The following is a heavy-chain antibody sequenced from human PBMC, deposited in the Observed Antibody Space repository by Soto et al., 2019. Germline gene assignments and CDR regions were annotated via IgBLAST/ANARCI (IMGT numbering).Heavy chain of an antibody. CDR1: GYTFSDYF. Sequence: EVRLVQSGAEVKKPGATVKISCRVSGYTFSDYFLHWIRQAPGKGLEWVGHFDPEDGDTINAEKFEGRFAIVADKSIDTAYMEMSSLAYEDTAVYYCAFATSGNYGGFDFWGQGTVVTVSS. J-gene: IGHJ3*01. D-gene: IGHD4-17*01. CDR3: AFATSGNYGGFDF. CDR2: FDPEDGDT. V-gene: IGHV1-69-2*01.